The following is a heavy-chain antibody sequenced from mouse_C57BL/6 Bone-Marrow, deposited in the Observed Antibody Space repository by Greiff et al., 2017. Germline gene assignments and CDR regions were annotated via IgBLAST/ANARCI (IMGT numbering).Heavy chain of an antibody. D-gene: IGHD1-1*01. Sequence: QVQLQQSGPELVKPGASVKLSCKASGYTFTSYDINWVKQRPGQGLEWIGWIYPRDGSTKYNEKFKGKATLTVDTSSSTAYMELHSLTSEDSAVYFCERLEFDGSGGEWDFDVGGTGTTVTVSS. CDR1: GYTFTSYD. CDR3: ERLEFDGSGGEWDFDV. V-gene: IGHV1-85*01. J-gene: IGHJ1*03. CDR2: IYPRDGST.